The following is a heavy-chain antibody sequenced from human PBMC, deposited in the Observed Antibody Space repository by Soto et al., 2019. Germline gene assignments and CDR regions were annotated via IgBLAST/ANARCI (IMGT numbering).Heavy chain of an antibody. J-gene: IGHJ6*02. CDR3: AKAPHFWSGYSGGYGMDV. CDR2: INTNSGGT. D-gene: IGHD3-3*01. CDR1: GYTFTGYY. V-gene: IGHV1-2*04. Sequence: ASVKVSCTASGYTFTGYYIHWVRQAPGQGLEWMGWINTNSGGTNYAQKFQGWVTMTRDTSISTAYMELSRLRSDDTAVYYCAKAPHFWSGYSGGYGMDVWGQGTTVTVSS.